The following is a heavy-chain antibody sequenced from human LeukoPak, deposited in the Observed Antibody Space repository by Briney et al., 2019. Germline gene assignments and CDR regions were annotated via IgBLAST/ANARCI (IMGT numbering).Heavy chain of an antibody. D-gene: IGHD3-10*01. CDR2: ISYDGSNK. J-gene: IGHJ6*02. V-gene: IGHV3-30*03. Sequence: GGSLRLSCAASGFTFSSYGMHWVRQAPGKGLEWVAVISYDGSNKYYADSVKGRFTISRDNSKNTLYLQINSLRAEDAAVYYCARAPIWGVGELFFNYYYYGMDVWGQGTTVTVSS. CDR3: ARAPIWGVGELFFNYYYYGMDV. CDR1: GFTFSSYG.